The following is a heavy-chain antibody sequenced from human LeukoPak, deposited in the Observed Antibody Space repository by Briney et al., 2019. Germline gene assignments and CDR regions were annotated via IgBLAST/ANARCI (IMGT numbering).Heavy chain of an antibody. CDR3: ARERYYYDSSGYDRGFDY. V-gene: IGHV3-33*01. Sequence: GGSLRLSCAASGFTFSSYGMHWVRQAPGKGLEWVAVIWYGGSNKYYADSVKGRFTISRDNSKNTLYLQMNSLRAEDTAVYYCARERYYYDSSGYDRGFDYWGQGTLVTVSS. J-gene: IGHJ4*02. CDR1: GFTFSSYG. D-gene: IGHD3-22*01. CDR2: IWYGGSNK.